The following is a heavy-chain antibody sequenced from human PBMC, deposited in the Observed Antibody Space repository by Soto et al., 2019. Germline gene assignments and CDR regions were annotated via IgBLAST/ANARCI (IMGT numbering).Heavy chain of an antibody. V-gene: IGHV3-7*01. CDR1: EFTFDKYY. D-gene: IGHD1-20*01. J-gene: IGHJ6*02. CDR2: IKPDGSEQ. Sequence: PGGSLRLSCAASEFTFDKYYMTWVRQAPGKGPEWVANIKPDGSEQYYVDSVKGRFTISRDNANNSLYLQMYSLRAEDTAVYFCARGNWNYYYGFDVWGQGTSVTVSS. CDR3: ARGNWNYYYGFDV.